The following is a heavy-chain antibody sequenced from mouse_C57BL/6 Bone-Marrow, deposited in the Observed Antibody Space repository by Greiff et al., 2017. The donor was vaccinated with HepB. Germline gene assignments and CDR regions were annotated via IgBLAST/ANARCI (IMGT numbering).Heavy chain of an antibody. D-gene: IGHD1-1*01. J-gene: IGHJ2*01. CDR2: FYPGSGSI. CDR1: GYTFTEYT. CDR3: ARRVIYYYGSSYVDFDY. V-gene: IGHV1-62-2*01. Sequence: VQLQQSGAELVKPGASVKLSCKASGYTFTEYTIHWVKQRSGQGLEWIGWFYPGSGSIKYNEKFKDKATLTADKSSSTVYMELSRLTSEDSAVYFCARRVIYYYGSSYVDFDYWGQGTTLTVSS.